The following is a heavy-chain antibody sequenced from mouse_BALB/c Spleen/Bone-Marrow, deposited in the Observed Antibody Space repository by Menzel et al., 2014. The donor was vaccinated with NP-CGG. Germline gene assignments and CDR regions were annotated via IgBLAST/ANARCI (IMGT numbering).Heavy chain of an antibody. CDR3: ARSSYFDYDGAMDY. D-gene: IGHD2-4*01. J-gene: IGHJ4*01. CDR2: ISYSGST. V-gene: IGHV3-2*02. CDR1: GYSITSDYA. Sequence: EVKLLESGPGLVKPSQSLSLTCTVTGYSITSDYAWNWIRQLPGNKLEWMGYISYSGSTSYDPSLKSRISITRNTSKNQFFLRLNSVTTEDTATYYCARSSYFDYDGAMDYWGQGTSVTVSS.